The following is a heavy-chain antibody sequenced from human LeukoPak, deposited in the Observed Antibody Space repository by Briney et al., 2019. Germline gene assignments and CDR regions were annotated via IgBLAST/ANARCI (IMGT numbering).Heavy chain of an antibody. CDR3: ARDDGTTAGVDY. CDR2: IYYSGST. D-gene: IGHD1-7*01. Sequence: SETLSLTCTVSGGSISSYYWSWIRQPPGKGLEWIGYIYYSGSTNYNPSLKSRVTISVDTSKNQFSLELSSVTAADTAVYYCARDDGTTAGVDYWGQGTLVTVSS. V-gene: IGHV4-59*01. CDR1: GGSISSYY. J-gene: IGHJ4*02.